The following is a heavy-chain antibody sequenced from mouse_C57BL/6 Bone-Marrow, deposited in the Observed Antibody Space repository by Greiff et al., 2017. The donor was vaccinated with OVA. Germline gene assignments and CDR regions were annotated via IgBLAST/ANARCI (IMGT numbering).Heavy chain of an antibody. CDR1: GYTFTSYW. CDR2: IHPNSGST. V-gene: IGHV1-64*01. CDR3: ARGGGY. J-gene: IGHJ4*01. Sequence: QVQLKQPGAELVKPGASVTLSCKASGYTFTSYWMHWVKQRPGQGLEWIGMIHPNSGSTNYNEKFKSKATLTVDKSSSTAYMQLSSLTSEDSAVYYCARGGGYWGQGTSVTVSS.